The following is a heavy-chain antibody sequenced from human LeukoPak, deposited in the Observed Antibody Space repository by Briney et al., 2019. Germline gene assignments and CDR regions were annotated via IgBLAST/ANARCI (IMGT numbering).Heavy chain of an antibody. CDR1: GYSISSGYY. CDR3: ARQEIAAAGTYFQH. V-gene: IGHV4-38-2*01. D-gene: IGHD6-13*01. CDR2: IYHSGST. Sequence: SGTLSLTCAVAGYSISSGYYWGWIRQPPGKGLEWIGSIYHSGSTYYNPSLKSRVTISVDTSKNQFSLKLSSVTAADTAVYYCARQEIAAAGTYFQHWGQGTLVTVSS. J-gene: IGHJ1*01.